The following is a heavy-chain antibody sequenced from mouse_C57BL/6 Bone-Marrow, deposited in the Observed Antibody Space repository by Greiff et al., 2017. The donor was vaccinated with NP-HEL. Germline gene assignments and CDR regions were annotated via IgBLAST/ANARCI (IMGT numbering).Heavy chain of an antibody. CDR2: INPNNGGT. CDR1: GYTFTDYY. J-gene: IGHJ4*01. CDR3: ASLYDGYYHYAMDY. Sequence: EVQLQQSGPELVKPGASVKISCKASGYTFTDYYMNWVKQSHGKSLEWIGDINPNNGGTSYNQKFKGKATLTVDKSSSTAYMELRSLTSEDSAVYYCASLYDGYYHYAMDYWGQGTSVTVSS. V-gene: IGHV1-26*01. D-gene: IGHD2-3*01.